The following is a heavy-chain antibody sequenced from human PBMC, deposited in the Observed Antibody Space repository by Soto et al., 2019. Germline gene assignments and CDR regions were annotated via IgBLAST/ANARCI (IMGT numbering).Heavy chain of an antibody. CDR1: GYTFTSYC. J-gene: IGHJ6*02. CDR2: ISAYNGNT. V-gene: IGHV1-18*01. Sequence: EASVKVSCKASGYTFTSYCISWVRQAPGQGLEWMGWISAYNGNTNYAQKLQGRVTMTTDTSTSTAYMELRSLRSDDTAVYYCARGNCSSTSCYRYYYYGMDVWGQGTTVT. D-gene: IGHD2-2*02. CDR3: ARGNCSSTSCYRYYYYGMDV.